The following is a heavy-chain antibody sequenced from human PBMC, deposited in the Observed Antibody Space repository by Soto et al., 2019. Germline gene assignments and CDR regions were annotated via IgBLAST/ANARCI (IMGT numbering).Heavy chain of an antibody. CDR2: VYYSGIT. CDR1: GGSVSSQTHF. V-gene: IGHV4-61*01. D-gene: IGHD1-26*01. J-gene: IGHJ4*02. CDR3: AREDMSGTYYFGS. Sequence: SETLSLTCSVSGGSVSSQTHFWSWIRQAPGKGLEWIGYVYYSGITNSNPSLKGRVTISADTSNNQIFLSLTSVTAADTAVYYCAREDMSGTYYFGSCGQGILVTVSS.